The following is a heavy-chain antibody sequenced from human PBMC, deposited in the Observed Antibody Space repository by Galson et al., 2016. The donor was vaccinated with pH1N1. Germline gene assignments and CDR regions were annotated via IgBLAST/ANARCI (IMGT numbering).Heavy chain of an antibody. CDR3: ARRHKYFDTSGFQN. D-gene: IGHD3-22*01. Sequence: SVKVSCKASGGPFSAYTINWVRQAPGQGLEWIGGIIPIFGTPTYAQKFQGRVTITADESPTTHYMELRSLRSEDTAIYYCARRHKYFDTSGFQNWGQGTLVTVSS. CDR1: GGPFSAYT. J-gene: IGHJ4*02. V-gene: IGHV1-69*13. CDR2: IIPIFGTP.